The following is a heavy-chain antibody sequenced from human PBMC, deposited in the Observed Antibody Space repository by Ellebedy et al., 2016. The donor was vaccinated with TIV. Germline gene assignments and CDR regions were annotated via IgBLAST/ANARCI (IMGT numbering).Heavy chain of an antibody. CDR1: GFTFSDYA. Sequence: GGSLRLSXAASGFTFSDYAVNWVRQASGRGLEWVGRIRGKPNNYATFYAASVRGRFTISRDGAKNTAYLQMNSLKSEDTAVYYCAKYFQDWGQGTLVTVSS. CDR3: AKYFQD. V-gene: IGHV3-73*01. J-gene: IGHJ1*01. CDR2: IRGKPNNYAT.